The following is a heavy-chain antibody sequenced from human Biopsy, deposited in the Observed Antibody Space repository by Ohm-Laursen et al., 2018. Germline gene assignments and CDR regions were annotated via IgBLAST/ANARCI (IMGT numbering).Heavy chain of an antibody. V-gene: IGHV4-4*07. J-gene: IGHJ2*01. D-gene: IGHD5-24*01. CDR1: GASITSYY. CDR3: ASAGYNPDWNFDL. CDR2: IYSSGST. Sequence: TLSLTCTVSGASITSYYWSWIRQPAGKGLEWIGRIYSSGSTNYNPSLKSRVTLSMDTSKRQFSLKLSSVTAADTAVYYCASAGYNPDWNFDLWGRGTRVTVSS.